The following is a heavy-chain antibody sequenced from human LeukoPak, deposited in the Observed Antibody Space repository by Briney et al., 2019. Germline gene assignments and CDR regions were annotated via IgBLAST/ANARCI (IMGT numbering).Heavy chain of an antibody. Sequence: GGSLRLSCAAYGFTVSNSDMSWVRQAPGKGLEWVSVIYSGGGTFYSEFVKGRFTISRDYSKNTLYLQMNSLTADDTAVYYCARDSNGPAFWGQGTLVTVSS. J-gene: IGHJ4*02. V-gene: IGHV3-53*01. CDR3: ARDSNGPAF. D-gene: IGHD6-19*01. CDR1: GFTVSNSD. CDR2: IYSGGGT.